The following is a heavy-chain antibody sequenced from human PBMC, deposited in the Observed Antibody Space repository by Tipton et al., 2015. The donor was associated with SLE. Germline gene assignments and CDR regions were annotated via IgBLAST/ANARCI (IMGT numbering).Heavy chain of an antibody. CDR3: VKDMDSFGSKRVLEF. CDR2: ISWNSGSI. J-gene: IGHJ4*02. Sequence: SLRLSCAASGFTFDNFAMHWVRQVPGKGPEWVSGISWNSGSIDYADSVKGRFTISRDNAKNSLYLQTNSLRAEDTALYYCVKDMDSFGSKRVLEFWGQGTLVPVSS. CDR1: GFTFDNFA. D-gene: IGHD3-10*01. V-gene: IGHV3-9*01.